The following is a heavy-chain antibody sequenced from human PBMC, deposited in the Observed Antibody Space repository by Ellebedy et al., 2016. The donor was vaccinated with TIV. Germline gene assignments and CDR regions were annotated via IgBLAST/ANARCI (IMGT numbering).Heavy chain of an antibody. D-gene: IGHD2-15*01. Sequence: SGPTLVKPPQTLTLTCIFSGFSLNTSGVGVGWIRQPPGKALEWLALIYWNDDKRYRPSLKSRLTISKDASKSQVVLTLTNLDPVDTATYYCTHRLQIAATTAFDYWGQGTLVTVSS. CDR2: IYWNDDK. V-gene: IGHV2-5*01. J-gene: IGHJ4*02. CDR3: THRLQIAATTAFDY. CDR1: GFSLNTSGVG.